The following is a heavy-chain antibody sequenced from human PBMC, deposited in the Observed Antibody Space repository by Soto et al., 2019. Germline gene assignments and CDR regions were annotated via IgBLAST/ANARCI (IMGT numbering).Heavy chain of an antibody. Sequence: QVQLVQSGAEVKKPGASVKVSCKASGYTFTSYYMHWVRQAPGQGLEWMGIINPSGGSTSYAQKFQGRVTMTRDTSTSTVYMELGSLRSEDTAVYYCARVVVGGDYGNYYGMDVWGQGTTVTVSS. J-gene: IGHJ6*02. CDR3: ARVVVGGDYGNYYGMDV. D-gene: IGHD4-17*01. CDR2: INPSGGST. CDR1: GYTFTSYY. V-gene: IGHV1-46*03.